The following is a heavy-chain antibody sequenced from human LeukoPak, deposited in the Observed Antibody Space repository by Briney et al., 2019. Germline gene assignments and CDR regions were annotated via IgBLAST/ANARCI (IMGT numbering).Heavy chain of an antibody. CDR1: GGSISSYY. CDR3: ARDRGFSSGWSRVY. CDR2: IYHSGST. D-gene: IGHD6-19*01. J-gene: IGHJ4*02. Sequence: SETLSLTCTVSGGSISSYYWSWIRQPPGKGLEWIGYIYHSGSTYYNPSLKSRVTISVDRSKSQSSLKLSSVTAADTAVYYCARDRGFSSGWSRVYWGQGTLVTVSS. V-gene: IGHV4-59*12.